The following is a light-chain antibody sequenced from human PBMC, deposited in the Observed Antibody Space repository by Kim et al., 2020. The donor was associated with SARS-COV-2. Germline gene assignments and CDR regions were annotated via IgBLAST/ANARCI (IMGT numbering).Light chain of an antibody. CDR1: KLGDKY. CDR3: QAWDSSSVV. J-gene: IGLJ2*01. V-gene: IGLV3-1*01. Sequence: SYEPTQPPSVSVSPGQTASITCSGDKLGDKYACWYQQKPGQSPVLVIYQDSKRPSGIPERFSGSNSGNTAPLTISGTQAMDEADYYCQAWDSSSVVFGGGTQLTVL. CDR2: QDS.